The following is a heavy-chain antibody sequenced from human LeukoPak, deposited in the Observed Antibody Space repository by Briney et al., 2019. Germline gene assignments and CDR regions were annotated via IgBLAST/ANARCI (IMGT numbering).Heavy chain of an antibody. Sequence: ASVKVSCKASGGTFSSYAISWVRQAPGQGLEWMGGIIPIFGTANYAQKFQGRVTITADESTSTAYMELSSLRSEGTAVYYCARLPPSYTIFGVVSDYWGQGTLVTVSS. D-gene: IGHD3-3*01. CDR2: IIPIFGTA. CDR1: GGTFSSYA. CDR3: ARLPPSYTIFGVVSDY. J-gene: IGHJ4*02. V-gene: IGHV1-69*01.